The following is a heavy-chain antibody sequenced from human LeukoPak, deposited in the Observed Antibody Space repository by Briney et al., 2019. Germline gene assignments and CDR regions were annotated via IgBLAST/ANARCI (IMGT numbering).Heavy chain of an antibody. J-gene: IGHJ4*02. CDR3: ARTADGSGSYSDY. CDR2: IYYSGST. Sequence: SQTLSLTCTVSGGSISSGGYYWSWIRQHPGKGLEWIGYIYYSGSTYYNPSLKSRVTISVDTSKNQFSLKLSSVTAADTAVYYCARTADGSGSYSDYWGRGTLVTVSS. CDR1: GGSISSGGYY. V-gene: IGHV4-31*03. D-gene: IGHD3-10*01.